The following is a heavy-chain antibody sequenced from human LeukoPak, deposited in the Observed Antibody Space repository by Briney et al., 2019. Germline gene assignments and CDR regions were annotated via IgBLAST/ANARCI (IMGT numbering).Heavy chain of an antibody. V-gene: IGHV3-64*02. CDR2: INTDGRIT. Sequence: GGSLGLSCVGSGFSFRYFAIHWVRQAPGKGLEYVSVINTDGRITYYADSVKGRFTVSRDNSKNTVYLQMGSLRGDDMAVYYCTRDGGSFCDFDYWGQGALVTVSS. J-gene: IGHJ4*02. CDR1: GFSFRYFA. D-gene: IGHD1-26*01. CDR3: TRDGGSFCDFDY.